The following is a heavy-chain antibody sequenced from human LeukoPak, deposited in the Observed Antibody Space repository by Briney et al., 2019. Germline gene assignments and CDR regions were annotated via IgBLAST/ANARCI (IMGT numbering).Heavy chain of an antibody. CDR2: IYSGGKT. Sequence: GGSLRLSCAASGLTFSSYAMTWVRQAPGKGLEWVSLIYSGGKTYYADSVKGRFTISRDNSKNTLYLQMNSLKAEDTAVYYCAGSSHLGFVELFGALDYWGQGTLVTVSS. V-gene: IGHV3-53*01. J-gene: IGHJ4*02. D-gene: IGHD3-10*01. CDR1: GLTFSSYA. CDR3: AGSSHLGFVELFGALDY.